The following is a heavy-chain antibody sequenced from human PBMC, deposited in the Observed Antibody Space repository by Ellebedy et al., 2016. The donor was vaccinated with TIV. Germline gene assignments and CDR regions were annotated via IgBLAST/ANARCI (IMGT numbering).Heavy chain of an antibody. CDR3: AKDLEMATISSILDY. CDR2: ISGSGGST. D-gene: IGHD5-24*01. V-gene: IGHV3-23*01. J-gene: IGHJ4*02. CDR1: GFTFSSYA. Sequence: GESLKISXAASGFTFSSYAMSWVRQAPGKGLEWVSAISGSGGSTYYADSVKGRFTISRDNSKNTLYLQMNSLRAEDTAVYYCAKDLEMATISSILDYWGQGTLVTVSS.